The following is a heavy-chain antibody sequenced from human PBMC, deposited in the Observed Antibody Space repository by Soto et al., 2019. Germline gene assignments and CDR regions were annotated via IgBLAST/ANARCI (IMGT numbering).Heavy chain of an antibody. Sequence: QVQLVQSGAEVKKPGASVKVSCKASGYTFTSYYMHWVRHAPGQGLEWMGIINPSGGSTSYAQKFQDRVTMTRDTSTSTVYMELSSLRSEDTAVYYCARAWGIAAPIDYWGQGTLVTVSS. CDR3: ARAWGIAAPIDY. CDR2: INPSGGST. D-gene: IGHD6-13*01. V-gene: IGHV1-46*03. J-gene: IGHJ4*02. CDR1: GYTFTSYY.